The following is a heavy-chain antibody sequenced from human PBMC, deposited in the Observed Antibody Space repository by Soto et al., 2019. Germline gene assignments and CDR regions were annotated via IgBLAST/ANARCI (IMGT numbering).Heavy chain of an antibody. CDR1: GGSISSGGYY. J-gene: IGHJ6*02. CDR2: IYYSGST. V-gene: IGHV4-31*03. D-gene: IGHD3-3*01. CDR3: ARGFLTYDFWSGYGPYGMDV. Sequence: SETLSLTCTVSGGSISSGGYYWSWIRQHPGKGLEWIGYIYYSGSTYYNPSLKSRVTISVDTSKNQFSLKLSSVTAADTAVYYCARGFLTYDFWSGYGPYGMDVWGQGTTVTVS.